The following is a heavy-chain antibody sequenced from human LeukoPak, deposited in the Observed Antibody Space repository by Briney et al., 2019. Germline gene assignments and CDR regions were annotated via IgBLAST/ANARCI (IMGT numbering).Heavy chain of an antibody. D-gene: IGHD3-22*01. CDR3: ARADYYDSSCFDC. J-gene: IGHJ4*02. Sequence: SETLSLTCTVSGGSISSYYWSWIRQPPGKGLEWIGYICYSGSTNYNPSLKSRVTISVDTSKNQFSLKLSSVTAADTAVYYCARADYYDSSCFDCWGQGTLVTVSS. CDR2: ICYSGST. V-gene: IGHV4-59*01. CDR1: GGSISSYY.